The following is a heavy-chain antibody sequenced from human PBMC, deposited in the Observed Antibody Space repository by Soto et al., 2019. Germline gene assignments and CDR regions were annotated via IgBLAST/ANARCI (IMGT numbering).Heavy chain of an antibody. J-gene: IGHJ6*03. CDR2: IKSKTDGGTT. CDR1: GFTFSNAW. D-gene: IGHD3-10*01. CDR3: TTSYMVRGKPHYYYYYYMDV. V-gene: IGHV3-15*01. Sequence: GGSLRLSCAASGFTFSNAWMSWVRQAPGKGLEWVGRIKSKTDGGTTDYAAPVKGRFTISRDDSKNTLYMQMNSLKTEDTAVYYCTTSYMVRGKPHYYYYYYMDVWGKGTTVTVSS.